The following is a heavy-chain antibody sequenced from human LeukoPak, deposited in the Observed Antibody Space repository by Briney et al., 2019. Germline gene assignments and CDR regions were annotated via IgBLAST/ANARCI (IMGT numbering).Heavy chain of an antibody. CDR3: ARGGLIQRHAFDI. J-gene: IGHJ3*02. Sequence: GGSLRLSCAASGFTFSRFWMHWVRQAPGKGLVWVSRINIDGSNTDYADSVKGRFTISRDNSKNSLYLQMNSLRGEDTALYYCARGGLIQRHAFDIWGQGTMVTVSS. D-gene: IGHD1-1*01. CDR2: INIDGSNT. V-gene: IGHV3-74*01. CDR1: GFTFSRFW.